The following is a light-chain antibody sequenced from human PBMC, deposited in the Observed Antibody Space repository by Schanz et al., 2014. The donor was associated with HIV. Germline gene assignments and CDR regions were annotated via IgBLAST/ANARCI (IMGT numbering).Light chain of an antibody. Sequence: QSVLTQPPSVSGAPGQRVTISCTGSSSNIGAGYDVHWYKQLPETAPKLLMFGNNNRPSGVPDRYSGSKSDTSASLAITGLQAEDEADYYCQSFDSSVRGVVFGGGTKLTVL. CDR1: SSNIGAGYD. V-gene: IGLV1-40*01. CDR2: GNN. J-gene: IGLJ2*01. CDR3: QSFDSSVRGVV.